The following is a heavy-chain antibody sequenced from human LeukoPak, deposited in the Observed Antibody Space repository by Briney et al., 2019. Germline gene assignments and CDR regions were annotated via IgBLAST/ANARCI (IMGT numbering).Heavy chain of an antibody. J-gene: IGHJ6*03. D-gene: IGHD5-24*01. Sequence: GESLKISCKGSGYSFTSYWIGWARQMPGKGLEWMGIIYPGHSDTRYSPSFQGQVTISADKSISTAYLQWSSLKASDTAMYYCARHLRRWLQFGYYYYYMDVWGKGTTVTVSS. CDR3: ARHLRRWLQFGYYYYYMDV. CDR1: GYSFTSYW. V-gene: IGHV5-51*01. CDR2: IYPGHSDT.